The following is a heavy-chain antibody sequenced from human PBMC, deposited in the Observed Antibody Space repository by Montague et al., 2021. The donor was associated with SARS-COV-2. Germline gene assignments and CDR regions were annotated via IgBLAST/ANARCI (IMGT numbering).Heavy chain of an antibody. Sequence: PALVKPTQTLTLTCTFSGFSLSTSGMCVSWIRQPPGKALEWLARIDWDDDKYYSTYLKTRLTISKDTSKNQVVLTMTNMDPVDTATYYCARRTYDILTGYDCGMDVWGQGTTVTVSS. D-gene: IGHD3-9*01. CDR3: ARRTYDILTGYDCGMDV. J-gene: IGHJ6*02. V-gene: IGHV2-70*11. CDR2: IDWDDDK. CDR1: GFSLSTSGMC.